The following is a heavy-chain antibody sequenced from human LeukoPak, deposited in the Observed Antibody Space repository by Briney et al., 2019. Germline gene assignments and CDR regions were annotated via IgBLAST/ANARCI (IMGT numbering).Heavy chain of an antibody. CDR1: GFTFSDYY. V-gene: IGHV3-11*04. D-gene: IGHD2-2*01. CDR2: ISSSGSTI. Sequence: KAGGSLRLSCAASGFTFSDYYMSWIRQAPGKGLEWVSYISSSGSTIYYADSVKGRFTISRDNAKNSLYLQMNSLRAEDTAVYYCARGGYCSSTSCYVLEARNYYYYYYMDVWGKGTTVTISS. CDR3: ARGGYCSSTSCYVLEARNYYYYYYMDV. J-gene: IGHJ6*03.